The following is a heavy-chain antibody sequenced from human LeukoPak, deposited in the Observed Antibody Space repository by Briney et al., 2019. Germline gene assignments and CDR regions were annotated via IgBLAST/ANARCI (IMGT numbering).Heavy chain of an antibody. J-gene: IGHJ4*02. CDR3: ARLVGAVAAGDY. CDR2: IYYSGTT. CDR1: GASIGSSYYY. Sequence: SETLSLTCTVSGASIGSSYYYWGWIRQPPGKGLEWIGSIYYSGTTYYNPSLKSRVTISVHTSKNQFSLKLTSVTAADTAVYYCARLVGAVAAGDYWGQGTLVTVSS. V-gene: IGHV4-39*01. D-gene: IGHD1-26*01.